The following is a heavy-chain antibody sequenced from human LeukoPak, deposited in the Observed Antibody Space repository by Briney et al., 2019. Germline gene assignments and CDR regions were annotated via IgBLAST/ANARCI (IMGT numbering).Heavy chain of an antibody. V-gene: IGHV1-69*04. Sequence: SVKVSCKASGGTFSSYAISWVRQAPGQGLEWMGRIIPILGIANYAQKFQGRVTITADKSTSTAYMELSSLRSEDTAVYYCARARYGSGSYYTDFDYWGQGTLITVSS. CDR2: IIPILGIA. CDR1: GGTFSSYA. CDR3: ARARYGSGSYYTDFDY. J-gene: IGHJ4*02. D-gene: IGHD3-10*01.